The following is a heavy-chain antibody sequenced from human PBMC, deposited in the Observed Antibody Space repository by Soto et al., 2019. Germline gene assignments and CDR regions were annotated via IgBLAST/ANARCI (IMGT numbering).Heavy chain of an antibody. V-gene: IGHV4-59*02. CDR2: VFYTGNT. D-gene: IGHD1-26*01. CDR3: ARSYSGTFYGYDI. J-gene: IGHJ4*02. CDR1: GGSVSSFH. Sequence: TLSLTCTVSGGSVSSFHWSWIRQSPGKGLEWIGYVFYTGNTKYNPALKRRVTISVDTSKKQFSLKLSSVSAADTGLYYCARSYSGTFYGYDIWGQGILVTVSS.